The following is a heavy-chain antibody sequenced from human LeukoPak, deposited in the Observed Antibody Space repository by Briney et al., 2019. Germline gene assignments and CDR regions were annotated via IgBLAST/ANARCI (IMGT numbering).Heavy chain of an antibody. Sequence: SETLSLTCTVSGGSLSDYWWSWIRQPPGKALEWIGYIYYNGGRANYNPALKSRVTISVDTSKNQFSLKLSSVTAADTAVYYCARLGRGDDYNPFDYWGQGTLVTVSS. V-gene: IGHV4-59*01. CDR3: ARLGRGDDYNPFDY. CDR1: GGSLSDYW. J-gene: IGHJ4*02. CDR2: IYYNGGRA. D-gene: IGHD5-24*01.